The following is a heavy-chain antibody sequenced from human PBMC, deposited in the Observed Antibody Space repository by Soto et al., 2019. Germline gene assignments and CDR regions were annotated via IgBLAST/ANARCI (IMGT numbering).Heavy chain of an antibody. V-gene: IGHV1-18*04. CDR1: RYTFTSYA. CDR2: ISAYNGNT. D-gene: IGHD6-6*01. CDR3: ARVGATIAARDPRCDL. J-gene: IGHJ5*02. Sequence: ASVNVRCKASRYTFTSYAIILLPPCHGQGLEWMGWISAYNGNTNYAQKLQGRVTMTTDTSTSTAYMELRSLRSDDTAVYDGARVGATIAARDPRCDLWGQGTRVTVSA.